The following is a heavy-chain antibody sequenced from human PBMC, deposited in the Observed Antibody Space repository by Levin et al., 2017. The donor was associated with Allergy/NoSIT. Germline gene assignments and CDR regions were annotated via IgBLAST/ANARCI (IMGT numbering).Heavy chain of an antibody. CDR2: IYSGGST. CDR1: GFTVSSNF. J-gene: IGHJ4*02. D-gene: IGHD6-19*01. Sequence: GGSLRLSCAASGFTVSSNFMSWVRQAPGKGLEWVSVIYSGGSTYYADSVKGRFTISRDNSKNTLYLQMNSLRAEDTAVYYCARLRAVKYSSGWYVDYWGQGTLVTVSS. V-gene: IGHV3-53*01. CDR3: ARLRAVKYSSGWYVDY.